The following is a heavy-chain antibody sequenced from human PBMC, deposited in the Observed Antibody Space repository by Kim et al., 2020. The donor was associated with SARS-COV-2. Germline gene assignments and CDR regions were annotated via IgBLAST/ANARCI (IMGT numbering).Heavy chain of an antibody. CDR2: ISSDGTP. Sequence: GGSLRLSCAASGFSVSDNYMTWVRQAPGKGLEWVSAISSDGTPYFAEDVGEGCFVSSNGTSNNLLLQINGRLRAEATMVYYRAYRGNTRYGWTGCDYSG. CDR3: AYRGNTRYGWTGCDY. CDR1: GFSVSDNY. J-gene: IGHJ4*01. D-gene: IGHD1-26*01. V-gene: IGHV3-66*02.